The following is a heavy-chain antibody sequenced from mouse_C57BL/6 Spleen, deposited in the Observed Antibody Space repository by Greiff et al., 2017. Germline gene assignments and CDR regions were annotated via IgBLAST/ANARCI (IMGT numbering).Heavy chain of an antibody. CDR3: ARRLLGY. CDR1: GFTFSSYG. D-gene: IGHD2-3*01. CDR2: ISSGGSYT. J-gene: IGHJ2*01. Sequence: DVQLQESGGDLVKPGGSLKLSCAASGFTFSSYGMSWVRQTPYKRLEWVATISSGGSYTYYPDSVKGRFTISRDNAKNTLYLQMSSLKSEDTAMYYCARRLLGYWGQGTTLTVSS. V-gene: IGHV5-6*01.